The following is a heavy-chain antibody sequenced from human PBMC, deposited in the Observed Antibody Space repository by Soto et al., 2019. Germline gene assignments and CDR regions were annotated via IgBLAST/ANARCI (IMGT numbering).Heavy chain of an antibody. D-gene: IGHD3-3*01. CDR3: ARVDRITIFGVVVVDHFDY. CDR2: IYYSGST. CDR1: GGSISSGDYY. J-gene: IGHJ4*02. V-gene: IGHV4-30-4*01. Sequence: SETLSLTCTVSGGSISSGDYYWSWIRQPPGKGLEWIGYIYYSGSTYYNPSLKSRVTISVDTSKNQFSLKLSSVTAADTAVYYCARVDRITIFGVVVVDHFDYWGQGTLVTVPS.